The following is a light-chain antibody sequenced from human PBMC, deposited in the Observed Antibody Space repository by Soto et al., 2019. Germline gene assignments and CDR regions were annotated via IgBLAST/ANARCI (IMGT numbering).Light chain of an antibody. CDR3: QQYDSSPRT. V-gene: IGKV3-20*01. CDR2: DAS. J-gene: IGKJ1*01. Sequence: IVLTQSPGTLSLSPGEKATLSCRASQSVSSDSLAWYQQKPGQAPRLLISDASSRATGIPDRFSGSGSGTDFTLTISRLEPEDFAVYYCQQYDSSPRTFGQGTKVEIK. CDR1: QSVSSDS.